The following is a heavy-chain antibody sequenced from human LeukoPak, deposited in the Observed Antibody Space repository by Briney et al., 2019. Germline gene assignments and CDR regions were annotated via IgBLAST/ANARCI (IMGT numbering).Heavy chain of an antibody. CDR3: ARGATPYYYYYIDV. V-gene: IGHV4-59*01. Sequence: AETLSLSCAVSGGSFSSYCWSWIRQPPGKGLEWIGYIYYSGSTNYNPSLQSRVTISVDTSKNQFSLKLSSVTAADTAVYYCARGATPYYYYYIDVCGKGTTVTVSS. J-gene: IGHJ6*03. D-gene: IGHD1-26*01. CDR2: IYYSGST. CDR1: GGSFSSYC.